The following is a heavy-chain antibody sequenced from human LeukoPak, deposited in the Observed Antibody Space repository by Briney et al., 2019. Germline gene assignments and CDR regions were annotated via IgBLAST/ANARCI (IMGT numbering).Heavy chain of an antibody. J-gene: IGHJ1*01. Sequence: GASVKVSCKASGYTFTDYYMHWVRQAPGPGLEWMGWINPNSGGTNYAQKFQGRVTMTRDTSISTADMELSRLRSYGTAVYYCARGYYDSSDYEYFQHWGQGTLVTVSS. CDR2: INPNSGGT. CDR1: GYTFTDYY. V-gene: IGHV1-2*02. D-gene: IGHD3-22*01. CDR3: ARGYYDSSDYEYFQH.